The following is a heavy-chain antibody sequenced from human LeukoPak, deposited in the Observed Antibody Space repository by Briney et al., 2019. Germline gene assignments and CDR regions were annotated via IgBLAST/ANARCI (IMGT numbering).Heavy chain of an antibody. J-gene: IGHJ3*02. D-gene: IGHD6-13*01. CDR3: ARGKEQQLYAFDI. CDR1: GFTFSSYG. V-gene: IGHV3-33*01. CDR2: IWFDGSNN. Sequence: GGSLRLSCAASGFTFSSYGMHWVRQAPGKGLEWVAVIWFDGSNNYYADSVKGRFTISRDNSKNTLYLQMNSLSAEDTAVYYCARGKEQQLYAFDIWGQGTMVTVSS.